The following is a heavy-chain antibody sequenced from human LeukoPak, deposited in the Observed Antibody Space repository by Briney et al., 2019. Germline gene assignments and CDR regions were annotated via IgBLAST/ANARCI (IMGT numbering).Heavy chain of an antibody. CDR2: ISSNGDYI. V-gene: IGHV3-21*01. J-gene: IGHJ4*02. CDR3: ARGTSRGSGYDY. CDR1: GFTFSTYS. Sequence: GGSLRLSCAASGFTFSTYSMNWVRQAPGKGLEWVSAISSNGDYIYYAGSMKGRFTISRDNAKNSLYLQMNSLRAEDTAVYYCARGTSRGSGYDYWGQGSPVTVSS. D-gene: IGHD3-10*01.